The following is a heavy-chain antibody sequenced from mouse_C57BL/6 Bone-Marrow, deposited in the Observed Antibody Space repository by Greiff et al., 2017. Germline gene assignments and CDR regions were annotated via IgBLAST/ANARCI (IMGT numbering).Heavy chain of an antibody. CDR2: IYPRDGST. CDR1: GYTFTSYD. CDR3: ARRRVYYYGSPWFAY. D-gene: IGHD1-1*01. J-gene: IGHJ3*01. Sequence: QVQLQQSGPELVKPGASVKLSCKASGYTFTSYDINWVKQRPGQGLEWIGWIYPRDGSTKYNEKFKGKATLTVDTSSSTAYMELHSLTSEDSAVYFGARRRVYYYGSPWFAYWGQGTLVTVSA. V-gene: IGHV1-85*01.